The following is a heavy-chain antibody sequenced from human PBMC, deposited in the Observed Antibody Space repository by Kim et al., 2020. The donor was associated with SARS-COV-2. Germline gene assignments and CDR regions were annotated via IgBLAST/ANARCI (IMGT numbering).Heavy chain of an antibody. V-gene: IGHV1-69*13. D-gene: IGHD5-12*01. J-gene: IGHJ6*02. CDR1: GGTFSSYA. Sequence: SVKVSCKASGGTFSSYAMSWVRQAPGQGLEWMGGIIPIFGTGKYRQKFQGRVTITADESTSTAYMELSSLRSEDTAVYYCARSIGYDSYYYYGMDVWGQGTTVTVSS. CDR2: IIPIFGTG. CDR3: ARSIGYDSYYYYGMDV.